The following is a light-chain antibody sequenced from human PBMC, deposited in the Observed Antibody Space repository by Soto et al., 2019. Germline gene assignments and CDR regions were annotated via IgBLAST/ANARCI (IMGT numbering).Light chain of an antibody. V-gene: IGLV2-14*03. Sequence: QSVLTQPASVSGSPGQSITVSCTGTSSDIGGYNYVSWYQQYPGEAPKVIIYDVSDRPSGVSNRFSGSKSGNTASLTISGLQTEDEADYYCSSYTSSSTLVVFGIGTKLTVL. CDR1: SSDIGGYNY. J-gene: IGLJ1*01. CDR2: DVS. CDR3: SSYTSSSTLVV.